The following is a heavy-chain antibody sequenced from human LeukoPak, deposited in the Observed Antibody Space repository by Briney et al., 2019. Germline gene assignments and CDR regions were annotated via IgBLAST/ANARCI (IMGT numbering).Heavy chain of an antibody. CDR1: GDSFTTYW. CDR3: ARRSSTASRYFDF. V-gene: IGHV5-51*01. D-gene: IGHD2/OR15-2a*01. Sequence: GESLKISCKGSGDSFTTYWIGWVRQMPGKGLAWMGIIYPGDSDTIYSPSFQGQVTISADKSISTAYLQWSSLKASDTAMYYCARRSSTASRYFDFWGQGALVTVSS. J-gene: IGHJ4*02. CDR2: IYPGDSDT.